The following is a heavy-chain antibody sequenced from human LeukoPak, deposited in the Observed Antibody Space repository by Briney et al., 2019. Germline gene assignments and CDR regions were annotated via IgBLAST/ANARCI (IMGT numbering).Heavy chain of an antibody. J-gene: IGHJ4*02. V-gene: IGHV3-74*01. CDR1: GFTFSSYW. Sequence: GGSLRLSCAASGFTFSSYWIHWVRRAPGKGLVWVSGISSDGSRTSYADSVKGRFTISRDNAKNTLYLQMNSLRVEDTAVYYCARGRPHGNDYWGQGTLVTVSS. D-gene: IGHD4-23*01. CDR2: ISSDGSRT. CDR3: ARGRPHGNDY.